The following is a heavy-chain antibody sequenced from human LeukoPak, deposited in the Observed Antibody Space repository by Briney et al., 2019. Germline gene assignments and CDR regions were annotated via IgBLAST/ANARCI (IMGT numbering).Heavy chain of an antibody. CDR1: GFTFRMSG. J-gene: IGHJ4*02. Sequence: GGSLRLSCATSGFTFRMSGVHWVRQAPGKGLEWVALMSSDGIKSYYADSVKGRFAISRDNSENTLYLQMKSLRAEDTAVYYCARGDGYNFFDYWGQGTLVTVSS. D-gene: IGHD5-24*01. CDR2: MSSDGIKS. CDR3: ARGDGYNFFDY. V-gene: IGHV3-30*09.